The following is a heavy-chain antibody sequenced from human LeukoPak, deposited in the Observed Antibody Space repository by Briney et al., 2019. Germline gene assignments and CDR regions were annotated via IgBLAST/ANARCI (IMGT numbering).Heavy chain of an antibody. CDR2: ISTSGGST. V-gene: IGHV3-11*01. Sequence: GGSLRLSCGASGFIFNQYCMGWVRQAPGMGPEWVSYISTSGGSTYYSASAKGRFTISRDNARNSLFLQLRRLTGEDTAVYYCARDPRGDFVWGHRFDYWGQGVLVSVSS. CDR3: ARDPRGDFVWGHRFDY. J-gene: IGHJ4*02. D-gene: IGHD3-16*01. CDR1: GFIFNQYC.